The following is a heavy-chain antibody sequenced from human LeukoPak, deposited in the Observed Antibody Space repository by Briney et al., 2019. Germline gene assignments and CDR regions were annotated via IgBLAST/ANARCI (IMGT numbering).Heavy chain of an antibody. CDR1: GGSISSYY. CDR2: IYTSGST. Sequence: PSETLSLTCTFSGGSISSYYWSWIRQPAGKGLEWIGRIYTSGSTNYNPSFKSRVTMSVDTSKNQFSLKLSSVTAADTAVYYCARTAHVQLERSNWFDPWGQGTLVTVSS. J-gene: IGHJ5*02. CDR3: ARTAHVQLERSNWFDP. V-gene: IGHV4-4*07. D-gene: IGHD1-1*01.